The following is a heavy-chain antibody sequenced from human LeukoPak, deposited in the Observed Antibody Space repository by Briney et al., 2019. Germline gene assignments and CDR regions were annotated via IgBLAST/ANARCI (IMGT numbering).Heavy chain of an antibody. D-gene: IGHD6-13*01. CDR2: ISGSGGST. J-gene: IGHJ4*02. CDR1: GFTFSSYA. CDR3: ARRDQTAGTVDY. V-gene: IGHV3-23*01. Sequence: PGGSLRLSCAASGFTFSSYAMSWVRQAPGKGLEWVSLISGSGGSTYYADSVRGRFTISRDNSKNTLYPQMNSLRAEDTAVYYCARRDQTAGTVDYWGQGTLVTVSS.